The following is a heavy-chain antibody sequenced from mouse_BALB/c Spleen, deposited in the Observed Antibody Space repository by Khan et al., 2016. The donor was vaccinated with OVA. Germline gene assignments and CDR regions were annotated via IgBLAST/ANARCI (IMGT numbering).Heavy chain of an antibody. V-gene: IGHV5-4*02. CDR1: GFTFSDYY. Sequence: EVELVESGGGLVKPGGSLKLSCAASGFTFSDYYMYWVRQTPEKRLEWVATISDGGSYTYYPDSVKGRFTISIDDAKNNLYLQMNSLKSEDTAMYNCARGYYGDPFAYWGQGTLVTVSA. D-gene: IGHD2-13*01. CDR3: ARGYYGDPFAY. CDR2: ISDGGSYT. J-gene: IGHJ3*01.